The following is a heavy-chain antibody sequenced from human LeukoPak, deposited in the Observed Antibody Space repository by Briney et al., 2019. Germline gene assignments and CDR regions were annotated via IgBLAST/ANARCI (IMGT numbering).Heavy chain of an antibody. CDR1: GFTFRSYE. D-gene: IGHD1-26*01. V-gene: IGHV3-21*01. CDR2: ISSGGSHT. Sequence: GSLRPFCAASGFTFRSYELNWGRPAPGKGVEWVSSISSGGSHTYYADSLKGRFTISRDNAKNSLYLQMNSLRVEDTAVYYCARDLLASGDYWGQGTLVTVSS. J-gene: IGHJ4*02. CDR3: ARDLLASGDY.